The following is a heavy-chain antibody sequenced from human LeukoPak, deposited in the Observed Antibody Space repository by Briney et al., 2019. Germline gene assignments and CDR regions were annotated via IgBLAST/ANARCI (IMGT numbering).Heavy chain of an antibody. J-gene: IGHJ4*02. Sequence: ASVKVSCKASGGTFSSYAISWVRQAPGQGLEWMGWMNPNSGNTGYAQKFQGRVTMTRNTSISTAYMELSSLRSEDTAVYYCARGRRSGSYVGYWGQGTLVTVSS. CDR3: ARGRRSGSYVGY. CDR1: GGTFSSYA. CDR2: MNPNSGNT. V-gene: IGHV1-8*02. D-gene: IGHD1-26*01.